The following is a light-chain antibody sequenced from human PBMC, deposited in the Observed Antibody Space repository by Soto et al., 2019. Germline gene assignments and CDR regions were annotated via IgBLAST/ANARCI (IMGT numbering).Light chain of an antibody. CDR3: QQYGSSLF. V-gene: IGKV3-20*01. CDR1: QSVSSSY. CDR2: GAS. Sequence: EIVLTQSPGTLSLSPGERATLSCRASQSVSSSYLAWYQQKPGQAPRLLIYGASSRATGIPDRFSGSGSGKDFTLTISRLEPEDFAVYYCQQYGSSLFFGQGTRLEIK. J-gene: IGKJ5*01.